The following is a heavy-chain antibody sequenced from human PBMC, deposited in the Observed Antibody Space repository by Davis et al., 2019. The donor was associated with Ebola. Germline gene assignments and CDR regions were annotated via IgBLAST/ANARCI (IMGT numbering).Heavy chain of an antibody. J-gene: IGHJ4*02. Sequence: GESLKISCAASGFTFSDYYMSWIRQAPGKGPGWVSYISSNSTNKKYVDSVKGRFIISRDDAKNSLYLQMNSLRAEDTAVYYCAREAYYYDSTGYYYDIPDLFDYWGQGTLVTVSS. D-gene: IGHD3-22*01. CDR1: GFTFSDYY. CDR3: AREAYYYDSTGYYYDIPDLFDY. CDR2: ISSNSTNK. V-gene: IGHV3-11*06.